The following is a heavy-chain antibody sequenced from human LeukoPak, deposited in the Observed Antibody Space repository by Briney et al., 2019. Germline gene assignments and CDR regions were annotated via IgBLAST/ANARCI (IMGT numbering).Heavy chain of an antibody. CDR3: AKDNPDIVVVPAAIRGKWAHNWFDP. CDR2: ISGDGGST. V-gene: IGHV3-43*02. Sequence: GGSLRLSCAASGFTFDDYAMHWVRQAPGKGVEWGSLISGDGGSTYYADSVKGRFTISRDNSKNSLYLQMNSVRTEDTALYYCAKDNPDIVVVPAAIRGKWAHNWFDPWGQGTLVTVSS. J-gene: IGHJ5*02. CDR1: GFTFDDYA. D-gene: IGHD2-2*01.